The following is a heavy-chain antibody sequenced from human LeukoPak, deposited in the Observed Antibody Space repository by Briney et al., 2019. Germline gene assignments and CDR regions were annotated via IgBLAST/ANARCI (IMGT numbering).Heavy chain of an antibody. CDR1: GGSISRYY. Sequence: PSETLSLTCIVSGGSISRYYWSWIRQPAGKGLEWIGRLYPSGSTNYKPSLKSRVAMSVDTSKSQFSLKLSSVTAADTAVYYCARQGYCSGGSCYDWFDPWGKGTLVSVSS. J-gene: IGHJ5*02. CDR2: LYPSGST. CDR3: ARQGYCSGGSCYDWFDP. D-gene: IGHD2-15*01. V-gene: IGHV4-4*07.